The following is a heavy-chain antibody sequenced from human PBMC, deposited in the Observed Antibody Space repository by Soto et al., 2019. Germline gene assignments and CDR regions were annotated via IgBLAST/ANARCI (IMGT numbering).Heavy chain of an antibody. J-gene: IGHJ4*02. V-gene: IGHV3-23*01. D-gene: IGHD5-18*01. CDR2: ISGSGAAT. Sequence: EVQVLESGGGLVQPGGSLRLSCAASGFTFSSYAMSWVRQAPGKGLEWVSSISGSGAATSYADSVKGRFTISRDNSKNMVYLQMHSLRAEDTAAYYCATSYGGCSGYYFDHWGQGSLVNVSS. CDR1: GFTFSSYA. CDR3: ATSYGGCSGYYFDH.